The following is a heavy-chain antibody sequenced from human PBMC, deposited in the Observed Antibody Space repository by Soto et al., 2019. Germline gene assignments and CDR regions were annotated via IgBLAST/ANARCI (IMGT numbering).Heavy chain of an antibody. V-gene: IGHV3-23*01. CDR3: AKDQITGTTRYGMDV. D-gene: IGHD1-7*01. J-gene: IGHJ6*02. CDR1: GFTFSSYA. Sequence: GGSLRLSCAASGFTFSSYARSWVRQAPGKGLEWVSAISGSGGSTYYADSVKGRFTISRGNSKNTLYLQMNSLRAEDTAVYYCAKDQITGTTRYGMDVWGQGTTLTVSS. CDR2: ISGSGGST.